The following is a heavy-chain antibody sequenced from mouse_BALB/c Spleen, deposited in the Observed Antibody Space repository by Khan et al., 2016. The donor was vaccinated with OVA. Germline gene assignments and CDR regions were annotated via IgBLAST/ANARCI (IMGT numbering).Heavy chain of an antibody. CDR1: GDSITSGY. J-gene: IGHJ3*01. CDR2: IIYTGYT. CDR3: ARSTYRYAFVY. Sequence: EVQLQESGPSLVKPSQTLSLTCSVTGDSITSGYWNWIRKFPGNKLEYMGYIIYTGYTYYNPSLKSRISITRHTSKNQYYLQLRAVTDEDTATYFCARSTYRYAFVYWGQGTLVTVSA. V-gene: IGHV3-8*02. D-gene: IGHD2-12*01.